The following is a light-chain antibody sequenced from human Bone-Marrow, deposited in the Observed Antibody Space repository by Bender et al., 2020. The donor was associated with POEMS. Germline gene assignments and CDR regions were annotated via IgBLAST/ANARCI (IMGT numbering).Light chain of an antibody. CDR3: QVWDSTSDLVV. J-gene: IGLJ2*01. Sequence: SYVLTQPPSVSVAPGQTARITCGGDNIGSKSVNWYQQKPGQAPVLVVYDASARPSGIPERFSGSNSGNTATLTISRVEAGDEADYYCQVWDSTSDLVVFGGGTKLTVL. V-gene: IGLV3-21*02. CDR2: DAS. CDR1: NIGSKS.